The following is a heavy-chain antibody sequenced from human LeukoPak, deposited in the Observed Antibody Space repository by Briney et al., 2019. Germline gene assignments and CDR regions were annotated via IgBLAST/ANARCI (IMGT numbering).Heavy chain of an antibody. J-gene: IGHJ6*02. D-gene: IGHD3-3*01. CDR2: IWYDGSNK. CDR1: GFTFSSYA. V-gene: IGHV3-33*08. Sequence: PGGSLRLSCAASGFTFSSYAMHWVRQAPGKGLEWVAVIWYDGSNKYYADSVKGRFTISRDNSKNTLYLQMNSLRAEDTAVYYCARDPATYYDFWSGYYTDYYYGMDVWGQGTTVTVSS. CDR3: ARDPATYYDFWSGYYTDYYYGMDV.